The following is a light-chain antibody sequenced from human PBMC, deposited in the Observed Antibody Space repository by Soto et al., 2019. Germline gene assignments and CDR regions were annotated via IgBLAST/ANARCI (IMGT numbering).Light chain of an antibody. CDR1: QIVSSSY. J-gene: IGKJ2*01. CDR3: QQYGSSPRT. Sequence: IVVTQSPGTLSLSPGERATLSCRASQIVSSSYLAWYQQKPGQAPRLLIYGASSRATGIPDRFSGSGSGTDFTLTIRRLEPEDFAVYSCQQYGSSPRTFGQGTKLEIK. V-gene: IGKV3-20*01. CDR2: GAS.